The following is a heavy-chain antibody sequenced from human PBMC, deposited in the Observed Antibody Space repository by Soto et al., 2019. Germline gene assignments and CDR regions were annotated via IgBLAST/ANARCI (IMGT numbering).Heavy chain of an antibody. CDR1: GYTFTGYY. J-gene: IGHJ4*02. Sequence: ASVKVSCKASGYTFTGYYIHWVRQAPGQGLEWMGWINANNGNTNYAQKFQGRVTMTRDTSTSTAYMELRSLRSDDTAVYYCARGASSSPRWYFDYWGQGTLVTVSS. CDR2: INANNGNT. V-gene: IGHV1-2*02. D-gene: IGHD6-13*01. CDR3: ARGASSSPRWYFDY.